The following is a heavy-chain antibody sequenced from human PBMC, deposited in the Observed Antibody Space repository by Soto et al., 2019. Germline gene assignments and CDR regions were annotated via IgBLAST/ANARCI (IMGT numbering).Heavy chain of an antibody. Sequence: GGSLRLSCAASGFTFSSYGMHWVRQAPGKGLEWVAVIWYDGSNKYYADSVKGRFTISRDNSKNTLYLQMNSLRAEDTAVYYCARDSTVRSWYALSYWGQGTLVTVSS. CDR2: IWYDGSNK. CDR3: ARDSTVRSWYALSY. V-gene: IGHV3-33*08. D-gene: IGHD6-13*01. J-gene: IGHJ4*02. CDR1: GFTFSSYG.